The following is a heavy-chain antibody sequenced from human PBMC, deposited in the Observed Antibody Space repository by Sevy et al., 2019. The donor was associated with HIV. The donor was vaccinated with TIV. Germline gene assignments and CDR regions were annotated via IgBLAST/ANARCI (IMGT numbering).Heavy chain of an antibody. CDR2: ISGSGGNT. Sequence: GGSLRLSCAASGFTFRSYAMNWVRQAPGKGLVWVSCISGSGGNTYYADSVKGRFTISRDNSKNTLYLQMNSLRAEDTAVYSCAKDYYDGSGYYPQGAFDIWGQGTMVTVSS. D-gene: IGHD3-22*01. J-gene: IGHJ3*02. V-gene: IGHV3-23*01. CDR3: AKDYYDGSGYYPQGAFDI. CDR1: GFTFRSYA.